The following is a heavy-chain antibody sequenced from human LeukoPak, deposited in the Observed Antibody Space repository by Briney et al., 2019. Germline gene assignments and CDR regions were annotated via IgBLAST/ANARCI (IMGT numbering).Heavy chain of an antibody. CDR1: GFTFSSYW. D-gene: IGHD1-26*01. CDR2: IKQDGSEK. J-gene: IGHJ4*02. V-gene: IGHV3-7*01. CDR3: AKGWSGSSYGDRYYDY. Sequence: GGSLRLSCAASGFTFSSYWMTWVRQAPGKGLEWVANIKQDGSEKYYVDSVRGRFTISRDNAKNSVYLQMNSLRAEDTAVYYCAKGWSGSSYGDRYYDYWGQGILVTVSS.